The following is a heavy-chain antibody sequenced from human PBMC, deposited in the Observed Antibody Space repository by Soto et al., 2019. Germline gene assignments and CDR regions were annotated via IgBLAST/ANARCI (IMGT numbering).Heavy chain of an antibody. J-gene: IGHJ5*02. V-gene: IGHV4-34*01. CDR1: SGSFSGYY. Sequence: SETLSLTCAVYSGSFSGYYWSWIRQPPGKGLEWIGEINHSGSTNYNPSLKSRVTISVHTSKNQYSMKLSSVTAADTAVYYCVRGNWFDPWGQGTLVTVS. CDR2: INHSGST. CDR3: VRGNWFDP.